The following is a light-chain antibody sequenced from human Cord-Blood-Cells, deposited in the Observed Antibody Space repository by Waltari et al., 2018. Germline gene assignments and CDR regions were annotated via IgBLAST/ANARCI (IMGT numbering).Light chain of an antibody. Sequence: HSALTQPPSASGSPGQSVTLSCSGTSSDGGGYNYVSWYQHHPGKAPKLMIYEVSKRPSGVPGRFSGATSGATASLAGSGLQAEEAADYYCSSYAGSNNFVVFGGGTKLTVL. CDR2: EVS. CDR1: SSDGGGYNY. V-gene: IGLV2-8*01. CDR3: SSYAGSNNFVV. J-gene: IGLJ2*01.